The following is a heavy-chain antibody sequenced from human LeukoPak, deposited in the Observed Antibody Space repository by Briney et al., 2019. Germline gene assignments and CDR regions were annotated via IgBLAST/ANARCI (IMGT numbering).Heavy chain of an antibody. V-gene: IGHV4-30-2*01. Sequence: SQTLSLTCAVSGGSISSGGYSWSWIRQPPGKGLEWIGYIYHSGSTYYNPSLKSRVTISVDRSKNQFSLKLSSVTAADTAVYYCARARSETYSSGLSFDYWGQGTLVTVSS. CDR1: GGSISSGGYS. CDR3: ARARSETYSSGLSFDY. D-gene: IGHD6-19*01. CDR2: IYHSGST. J-gene: IGHJ4*02.